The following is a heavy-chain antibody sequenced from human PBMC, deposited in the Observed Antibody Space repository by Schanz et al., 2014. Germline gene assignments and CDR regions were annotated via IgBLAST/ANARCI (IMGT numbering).Heavy chain of an antibody. CDR2: ISVYNHKK. CDR3: ARDRRFFDRDDLYYFDS. V-gene: IGHV1-18*01. D-gene: IGHD3-3*01. J-gene: IGHJ4*02. Sequence: QVQLVQSGAEVKKPGASVKVSCKASGYTFTSYGISWVRQAPGQGLEWMVWISVYNHKKEYDQKFQGRVSMTTDTSTSTAYMALTDLRSDDTAVYYCARDRRFFDRDDLYYFDSWGQGTLVTVSS. CDR1: GYTFTSYG.